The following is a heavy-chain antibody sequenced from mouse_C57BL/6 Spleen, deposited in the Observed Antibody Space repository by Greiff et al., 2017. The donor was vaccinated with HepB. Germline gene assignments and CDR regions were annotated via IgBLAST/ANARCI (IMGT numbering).Heavy chain of an antibody. V-gene: IGHV1-61*01. Sequence: QVQLQQPGAELVRPGSSVKLSCKASGYTFTSYWMDWVKQRPGQGLEWIGNIYPSDSETHYNQKFKDKATLTVDKSSSTAYMQLSSLTSEDSAVYYCARRGDYDGEAWFAYWGQGTLVTVSA. CDR2: IYPSDSET. D-gene: IGHD2-4*01. J-gene: IGHJ3*01. CDR3: ARRGDYDGEAWFAY. CDR1: GYTFTSYW.